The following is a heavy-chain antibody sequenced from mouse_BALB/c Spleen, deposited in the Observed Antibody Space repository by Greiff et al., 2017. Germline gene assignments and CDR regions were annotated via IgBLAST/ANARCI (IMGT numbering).Heavy chain of an antibody. Sequence: DVQLQESGTVLARPGASVKMSCKASGYTFTSYWMHWVKQRPGQGLEWIGAIYPGNSDTSYNQKFKGKAKLTAVTSTSTAYMELSSLTNEDSAVYYCTRSGWDDYAMDYWGQGTSVTVSS. V-gene: IGHV1-5*01. CDR1: GYTFTSYW. D-gene: IGHD3-1*01. CDR3: TRSGWDDYAMDY. CDR2: IYPGNSDT. J-gene: IGHJ4*01.